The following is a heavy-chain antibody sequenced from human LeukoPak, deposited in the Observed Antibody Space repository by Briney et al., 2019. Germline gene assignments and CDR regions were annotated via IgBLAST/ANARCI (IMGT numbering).Heavy chain of an antibody. CDR1: GGSISSYY. Sequence: PSETLSLXCTVSGGSISSYYWSWIRQPAGKGPEWIGRIYTSGSTNYNPSLKSRVTMLVDTSKNQFSLKLSSVTAADTAVYYCARASDYDFWSGYVFDYWGQGTLVTVSS. CDR3: ARASDYDFWSGYVFDY. V-gene: IGHV4-4*07. D-gene: IGHD3-3*01. J-gene: IGHJ4*02. CDR2: IYTSGST.